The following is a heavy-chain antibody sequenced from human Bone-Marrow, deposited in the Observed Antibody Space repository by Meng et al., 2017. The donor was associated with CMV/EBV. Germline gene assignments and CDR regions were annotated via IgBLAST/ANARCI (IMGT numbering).Heavy chain of an antibody. CDR1: GFTFSVHS. CDR2: ISSSNYL. CDR3: ARDSSGWSRDY. Sequence: LSCAACGFTFSVHSMSWVRQTSGKGLEWVSTISSSNYLYYADSVKGRFTISRDNAENSLYLQMNSLRDEDTGVYYCARDSSGWSRDYWGQGTLVTVSS. D-gene: IGHD6-19*01. V-gene: IGHV3-21*01. J-gene: IGHJ4*02.